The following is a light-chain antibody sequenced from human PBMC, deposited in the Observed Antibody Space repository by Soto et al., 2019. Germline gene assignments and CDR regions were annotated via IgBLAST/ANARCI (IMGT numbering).Light chain of an antibody. CDR2: SNN. CDR3: AAWDDSLSGV. CDR1: SSNIGSNY. V-gene: IGLV1-47*02. Sequence: QSVLTQPPSASGTPGQRVTISCSGSSSNIGSNYVYWYQQLPGTAPKLLIYSNNQRLSGVPDRFSGSKSGTSASLAISGLRSEDEADYYCAAWDDSLSGVFGGGTKLTVL. J-gene: IGLJ2*01.